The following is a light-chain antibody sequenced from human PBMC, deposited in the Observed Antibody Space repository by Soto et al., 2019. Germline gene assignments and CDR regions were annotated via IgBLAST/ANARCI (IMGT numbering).Light chain of an antibody. CDR1: QTISSW. CDR3: QQYNSYQT. CDR2: KAS. V-gene: IGKV1-5*03. J-gene: IGKJ1*01. Sequence: DIQLTQSPSTLSASVGDRVTITCRVCQTISSWLAWYQQKPGKAPKLLIYKASSLESGVPSRFSGSGSGTEFTLTISSLQPDDFATYYCQQYNSYQTFGQGTKVEIK.